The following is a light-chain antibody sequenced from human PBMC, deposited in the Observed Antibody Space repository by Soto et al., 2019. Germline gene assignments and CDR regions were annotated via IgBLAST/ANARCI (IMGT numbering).Light chain of an antibody. Sequence: QSALTQPASVSGSPGQSITISCTGTSSDVGSYNLVSWYQQHPGKAPKLMIYEGSKRPSGVSNRFSGSKSGNTASLTIPGLQAEDEADYYCCSYAGSSTVVFGTGTKVTVL. CDR2: EGS. CDR3: CSYAGSSTVV. V-gene: IGLV2-23*03. J-gene: IGLJ1*01. CDR1: SSDVGSYNL.